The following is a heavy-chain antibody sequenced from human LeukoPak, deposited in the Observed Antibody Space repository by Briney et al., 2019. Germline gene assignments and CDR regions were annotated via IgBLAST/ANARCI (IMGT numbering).Heavy chain of an antibody. CDR1: GGSISSYY. Sequence: SETLSLTCTVSGGSISSYYWSWIRQPPGKGLEWIGYIYYSGSTNYNPPLKSRVTISVDTSKNQFSLKLSSVTAADTAVYYCARGGYSRPFDYWGQGTLVTVSS. D-gene: IGHD5-12*01. V-gene: IGHV4-59*08. CDR3: ARGGYSRPFDY. CDR2: IYYSGST. J-gene: IGHJ4*02.